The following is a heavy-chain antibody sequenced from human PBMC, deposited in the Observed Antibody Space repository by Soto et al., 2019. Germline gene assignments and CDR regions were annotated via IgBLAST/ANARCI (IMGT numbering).Heavy chain of an antibody. CDR1: GYSFTNYW. V-gene: IGHV5-10-1*01. D-gene: IGHD3-22*01. CDR2: IDPSDSYT. J-gene: IGHJ4*02. CDR3: ARHDTTDYESGAHFYGDY. Sequence: GESLKISCKGSGYSFTNYWISWVRQMPGRGLEWMGKIDPSDSYTNYNPSFQGHVTISADKSISTAHLQWSSLEASDTAIYYCARHDTTDYESGAHFYGDYWGQGTQVTVAS.